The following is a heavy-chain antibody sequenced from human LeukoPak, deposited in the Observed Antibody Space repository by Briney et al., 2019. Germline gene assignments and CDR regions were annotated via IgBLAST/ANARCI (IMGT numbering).Heavy chain of an antibody. D-gene: IGHD6-19*01. CDR3: ARARSGWLFDY. J-gene: IGHJ4*02. CDR1: GGSFSGYY. V-gene: IGHV4-34*01. CDR2: INHSGST. Sequence: SETLSLTCAVYGGSFSGYYWSWIRQPPGKGLEWIGEINHSGSTNYNPSLKSRVTISVDTSKNQFSLKLSSVTAADTAVYYCARARSGWLFDYWGQGTLITVSS.